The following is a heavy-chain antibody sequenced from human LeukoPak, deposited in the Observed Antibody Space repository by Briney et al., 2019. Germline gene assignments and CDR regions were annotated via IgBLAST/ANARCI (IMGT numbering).Heavy chain of an antibody. D-gene: IGHD6-19*01. Sequence: GGSLRLSCAASGFTFSNYVMSWVRQAPGKGLEWVSGISGSGDSTYYADSVKGRFTISRDNSRNTLYLQMNSLRVEDTATYYCAKVRAPSGWFNSDYWGQGTLVTVSS. CDR1: GFTFSNYV. CDR2: ISGSGDST. V-gene: IGHV3-23*01. J-gene: IGHJ4*02. CDR3: AKVRAPSGWFNSDY.